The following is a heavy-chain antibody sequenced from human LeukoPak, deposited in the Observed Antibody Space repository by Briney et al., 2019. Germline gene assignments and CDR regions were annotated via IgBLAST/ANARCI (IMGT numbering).Heavy chain of an antibody. J-gene: IGHJ4*02. Sequence: SETLSLTCTVSGGSISSYYWSWIRQPPGKGLEWIGYIYTNGSTNYNPSLKSRVTISVDTSKNQFSLKLSSVTAADTAVYYCASSFWSKGYWGQGTLVTVSS. CDR1: GGSISSYY. CDR2: IYTNGST. CDR3: ASSFWSKGY. D-gene: IGHD3-3*01. V-gene: IGHV4-4*09.